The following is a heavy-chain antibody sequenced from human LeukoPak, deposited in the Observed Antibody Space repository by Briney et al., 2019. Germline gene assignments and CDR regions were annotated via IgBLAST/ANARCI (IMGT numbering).Heavy chain of an antibody. D-gene: IGHD3-22*01. V-gene: IGHV4-34*01. J-gene: IGHJ3*02. CDR2: INHSGST. CDR3: ARGRDDSSGWDI. Sequence: PSETLSLTCTVSGGSISSYYWSWIRQPPGKGLEWIGEINHSGSTNYNPSLKSRVTISVDTSKNQFSLKLSSVSAADTAAYYCARGRDDSSGWDIWGQGTMVTVSS. CDR1: GGSISSYY.